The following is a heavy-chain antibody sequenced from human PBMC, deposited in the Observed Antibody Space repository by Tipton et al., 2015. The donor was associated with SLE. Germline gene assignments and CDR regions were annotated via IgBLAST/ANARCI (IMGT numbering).Heavy chain of an antibody. J-gene: IGHJ4*02. CDR2: ISGSGGST. CDR1: GFTFSSYA. Sequence: SLRLSCAASGFTFSSYAMSWVRQAPGKGLEWVSAISGSGGSTYYADSVKGRFTISRDNSKNTLYLQMNSLRAEDTAVYYCAKDLAFNSYGSGSYPYYFDYWGQGTLVTVSS. D-gene: IGHD3-10*01. V-gene: IGHV3-23*01. CDR3: AKDLAFNSYGSGSYPYYFDY.